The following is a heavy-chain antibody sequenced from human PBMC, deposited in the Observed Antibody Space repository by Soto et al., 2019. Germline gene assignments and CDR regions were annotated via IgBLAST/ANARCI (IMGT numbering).Heavy chain of an antibody. CDR3: ARIVGAKGGAFDI. D-gene: IGHD1-26*01. CDR1: GYTFTSYC. Sequence: ASVNVSCKSSGYTFTSYCISWVRQAPGQGLEWMGWISAYNGNTNYAQKLQGRVTMTTDTSTSTAYMELRSLRSDDTAVYHCARIVGAKGGAFDIWGQGTMVTVSS. J-gene: IGHJ3*02. V-gene: IGHV1-18*01. CDR2: ISAYNGNT.